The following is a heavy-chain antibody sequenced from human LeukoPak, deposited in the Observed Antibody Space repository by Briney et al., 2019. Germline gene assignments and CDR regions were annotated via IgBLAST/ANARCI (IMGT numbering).Heavy chain of an antibody. J-gene: IGHJ4*02. Sequence: GASVKVSCKASGYTFTSYGISWLRQAPGQGLEWMGWISAYNGNTNYAQKLQGRVTMTTDTSTSTAYMELRSLRSDDTAVYYCARGLDTAMVTSFDYWGQGTLVTVSS. CDR1: GYTFTSYG. CDR3: ARGLDTAMVTSFDY. CDR2: ISAYNGNT. D-gene: IGHD5-18*01. V-gene: IGHV1-18*01.